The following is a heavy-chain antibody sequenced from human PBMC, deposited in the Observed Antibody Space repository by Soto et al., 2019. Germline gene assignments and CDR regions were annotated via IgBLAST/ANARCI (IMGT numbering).Heavy chain of an antibody. CDR3: AKGGNVLLWFVPTNTSYGMDV. J-gene: IGHJ6*02. Sequence: GGSLRLSCAASGFTFSSYAMSWVRQAPGKGLEWVSAISVSGGSTYYADSVKGRFTISRDNSKNTLYLQMNSLRAEDTAVYYCAKGGNVLLWFVPTNTSYGMDVWGQGTTVTVSS. CDR1: GFTFSSYA. CDR2: ISVSGGST. V-gene: IGHV3-23*01. D-gene: IGHD3-10*01.